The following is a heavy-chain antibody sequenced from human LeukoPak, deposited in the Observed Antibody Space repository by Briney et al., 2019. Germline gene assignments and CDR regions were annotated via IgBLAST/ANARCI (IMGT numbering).Heavy chain of an antibody. Sequence: GASLRLSCAASGFTFSSYAMSWVRQAPGKGLEWVSSISSSSSYIYYADSVKGRFTISRDNAKNSLYLQMNSLRAEDTAVYYCARDGEVSGDYWGQGTLVTVSS. J-gene: IGHJ4*02. CDR3: ARDGEVSGDY. CDR1: GFTFSSYA. D-gene: IGHD1-26*01. CDR2: ISSSSSYI. V-gene: IGHV3-21*01.